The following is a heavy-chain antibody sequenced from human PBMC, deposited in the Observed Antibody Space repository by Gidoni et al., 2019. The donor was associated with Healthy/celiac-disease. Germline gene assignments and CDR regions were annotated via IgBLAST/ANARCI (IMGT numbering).Heavy chain of an antibody. D-gene: IGHD3-22*01. V-gene: IGHV3-21*01. Sequence: EVQLVESGGGLVKPGGSLRLSCAASGFTFSSYSMNWVRQAPGKGLEWVSSISSSSSYIYYADSVKGRFTISRDNAKNSLYLQMNSLRAEDTAVYYCARDAYYYDSSGYPRGDWGQGTLVTVSS. J-gene: IGHJ4*02. CDR3: ARDAYYYDSSGYPRGD. CDR1: GFTFSSYS. CDR2: ISSSSSYI.